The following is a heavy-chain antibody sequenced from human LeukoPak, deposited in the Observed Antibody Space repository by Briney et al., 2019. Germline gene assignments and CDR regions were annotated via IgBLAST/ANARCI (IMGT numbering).Heavy chain of an antibody. V-gene: IGHV1-18*04. J-gene: IGHJ4*02. CDR2: INPNSGNT. CDR3: ARGLTDIVVVPAARGYYFDY. D-gene: IGHD2-2*01. Sequence: ASVKVSCKASGYTFTGYYMHWVRQAPGQGLEWMGWINPNSGNTNYAQKLQGRVTMTTDTSTSTAYMELRSLRSDDTAVYYCARGLTDIVVVPAARGYYFDYWGQGTLVTVSS. CDR1: GYTFTGYY.